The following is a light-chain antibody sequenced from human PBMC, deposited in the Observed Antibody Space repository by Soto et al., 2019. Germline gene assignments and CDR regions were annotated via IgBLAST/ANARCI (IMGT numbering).Light chain of an antibody. J-gene: IGKJ5*01. CDR3: QQTYSTLPIT. CDR1: QSISTY. CDR2: AAS. Sequence: DLQMTQSPSSLSASVGDRVTIACRASQSISTYVNWYQHKPGNAPKLLIYAASILQTGVPSRFSGSGSGTLFTLTISSLQPEDFATYYCQQTYSTLPITFGQGTRLDIK. V-gene: IGKV1-39*01.